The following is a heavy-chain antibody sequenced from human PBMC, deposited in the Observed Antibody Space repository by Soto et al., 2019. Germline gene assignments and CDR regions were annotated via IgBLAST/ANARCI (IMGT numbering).Heavy chain of an antibody. V-gene: IGHV4-61*01. J-gene: IGHJ3*02. Sequence: SETLSLTCTVSGGSVSSGSYYWSWIRQPPGKGLEWIGYIYYSESTNYNPSLKSRVTISVDTSKNQFSLKLSSVTAADTAVYYCARDGRYYGSGGYYARAFDIWGQGTMVTVS. D-gene: IGHD3-10*01. CDR3: ARDGRYYGSGGYYARAFDI. CDR2: IYYSEST. CDR1: GGSVSSGSYY.